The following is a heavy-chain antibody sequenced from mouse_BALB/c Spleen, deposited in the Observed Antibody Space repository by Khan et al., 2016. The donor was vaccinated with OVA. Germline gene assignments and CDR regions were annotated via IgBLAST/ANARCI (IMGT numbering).Heavy chain of an antibody. D-gene: IGHD1-1*01. CDR2: INPSTGYT. CDR1: GYTFINYW. J-gene: IGHJ2*01. V-gene: IGHV1-7*01. Sequence: QVQLQQSGAELAKPGASVKMSCKASGYTFINYWILWVKQRPGQGLEWIGYINPSTGYTEYNQNFKDKATLTADTSSSTAYMQLSSLTSEDSAVYYCARRGRRWDFDYWGQGTTLTVSA. CDR3: ARRGRRWDFDY.